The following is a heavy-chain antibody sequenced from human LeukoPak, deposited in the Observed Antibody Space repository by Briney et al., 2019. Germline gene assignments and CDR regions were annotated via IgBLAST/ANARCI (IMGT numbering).Heavy chain of an antibody. CDR1: GFTFSTYC. CDR2: IRYDGSNK. J-gene: IGHJ3*02. CDR3: AREWGSGTYDAFDI. D-gene: IGHD2-2*01. V-gene: IGHV3-30*02. Sequence: GRPLRLSCAASGFTFSTYCMHWVRQAPGKGLEWVAFIRYDGSNKYNADSVKGRFTIARDNAKNSLYLQMNSLRAEDTAVYYCAREWGSGTYDAFDIWGQGTMVTVSS.